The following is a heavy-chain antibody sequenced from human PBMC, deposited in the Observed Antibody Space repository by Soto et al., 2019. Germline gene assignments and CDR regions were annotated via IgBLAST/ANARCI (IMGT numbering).Heavy chain of an antibody. CDR1: GFTFSSYG. CDR2: ISYDGSNK. V-gene: IGHV3-30*03. D-gene: IGHD3-10*01. Sequence: PGGSLRLSCAASGFTFSSYGMHWVRQAPGKGLEWVAVISYDGSNKYYADSVKGRFTISRDNSKNTLYLQMNSLRAEDTAVYYCARPNFYGSGIYWGGFDHWGQGTLVTVSS. J-gene: IGHJ4*02. CDR3: ARPNFYGSGIYWGGFDH.